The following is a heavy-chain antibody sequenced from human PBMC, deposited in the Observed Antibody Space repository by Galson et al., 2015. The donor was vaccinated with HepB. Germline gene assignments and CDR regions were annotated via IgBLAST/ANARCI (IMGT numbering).Heavy chain of an antibody. CDR3: ARRETGYWYFDL. CDR1: AYSFTSYW. Sequence: QSGAEVKKPGESLKISCEGSAYSFTSYWIGWVRQMPGKGLEWMGLIYPDDSDTRYSPSFQGQVTISADKSISTAYLQWSSLKASDTGIYYCARRETGYWYFDLWGRGTLVTVSS. D-gene: IGHD1-14*01. CDR2: IYPDDSDT. J-gene: IGHJ2*01. V-gene: IGHV5-51*01.